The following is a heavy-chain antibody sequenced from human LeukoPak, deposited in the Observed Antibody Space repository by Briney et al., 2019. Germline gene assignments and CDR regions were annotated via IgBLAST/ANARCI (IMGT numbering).Heavy chain of an antibody. Sequence: PGGSLRLSCAASGFTVSSNYMNWVRQAPGKGLEWVSVIYGGGNIYYADSVQGRFTISRDNSKNTLYLQMNSLRAEDTAVYYCARGATVITPPLDYWGQGTLVTVSS. CDR3: ARGATVITPPLDY. D-gene: IGHD4-23*01. V-gene: IGHV3-53*01. CDR1: GFTVSSNY. J-gene: IGHJ4*02. CDR2: IYGGGNI.